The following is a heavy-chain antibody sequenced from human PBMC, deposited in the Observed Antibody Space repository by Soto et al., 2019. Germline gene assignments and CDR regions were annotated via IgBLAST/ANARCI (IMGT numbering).Heavy chain of an antibody. D-gene: IGHD3-10*01. Sequence: GGSLRLSCAASGFTFSSYAMSWVRQAPGKGLEWVSAISGSGGSTYYADSVKGRFTISRDDSKNTLYLQMNSLRAEDTAVYYCAKDTRLLWFGESRKDYWGQGTLVTVSS. CDR1: GFTFSSYA. J-gene: IGHJ4*02. CDR3: AKDTRLLWFGESRKDY. CDR2: ISGSGGST. V-gene: IGHV3-23*01.